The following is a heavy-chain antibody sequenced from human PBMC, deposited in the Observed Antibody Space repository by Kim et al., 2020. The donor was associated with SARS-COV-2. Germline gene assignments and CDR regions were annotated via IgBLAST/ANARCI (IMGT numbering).Heavy chain of an antibody. V-gene: IGHV4-31*03. CDR2: IYYSGST. CDR1: GGSISSGGYY. J-gene: IGHJ4*02. Sequence: SETLSLTCTVSGGSISSGGYYWSWIRQHPGKGLEWIGYIYYSGSTYYNPSLKSRVTISVDTSKNQFSLKLSSVTAADTAVYYCARDNGAAGHFDYWGQGTLVTVSS. CDR3: ARDNGAAGHFDY.